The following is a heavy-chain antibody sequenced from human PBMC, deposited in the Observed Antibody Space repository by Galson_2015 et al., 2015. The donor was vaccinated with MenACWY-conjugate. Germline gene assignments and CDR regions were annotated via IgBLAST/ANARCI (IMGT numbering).Heavy chain of an antibody. CDR2: ISNDGSNK. CDR3: AKERGEGDQSRSGGIGYFYYGMDV. CDR1: GFTFSSYG. V-gene: IGHV3-30*18. Sequence: SLRLSCAASGFTFSSYGIHWVRQAPCKGLEWVAVISNDGSNKYYDDSVKGRFTMTRDNFMNTVDLQMNSLRTEDTAIYYCAKERGEGDQSRSGGIGYFYYGMDVWGQGTTVPVSS. J-gene: IGHJ6*02. D-gene: IGHD2-15*01.